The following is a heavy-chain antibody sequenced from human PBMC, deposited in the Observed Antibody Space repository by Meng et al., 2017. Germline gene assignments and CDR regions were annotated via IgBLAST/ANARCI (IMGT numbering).Heavy chain of an antibody. CDR2: IYPSGST. CDR3: ARVAAY. V-gene: IGHV4-38-2*01. J-gene: IGHJ4*02. Sequence: SETLSLTCAVSGYSISSGYYWGWIRQPPGKGLEWIGTIYPSGSTYYNPSLKSRVTISVDTSKNQFSLKLSSVTAADTAVYYCARVAAYWGQGTLVTVSS. CDR1: GYSISSGYY.